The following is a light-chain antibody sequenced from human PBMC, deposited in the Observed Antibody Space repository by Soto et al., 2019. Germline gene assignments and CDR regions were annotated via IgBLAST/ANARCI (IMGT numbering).Light chain of an antibody. CDR1: QGIRYW. CDR2: KAS. Sequence: DIQMTQSPSTLSASVGDRATITCRASQGIRYWLAWFQQKPGKAPRLLIYKASTLKSGVQSRFSGSGSGTEFTLTIRSLQPDEFATYYCQHYNSYSEAVGQGAEVDIK. J-gene: IGKJ1*01. V-gene: IGKV1-5*03. CDR3: QHYNSYSEA.